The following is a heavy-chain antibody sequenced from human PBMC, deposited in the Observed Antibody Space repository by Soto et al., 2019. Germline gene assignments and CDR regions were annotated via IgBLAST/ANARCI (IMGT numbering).Heavy chain of an antibody. V-gene: IGHV1-69*01. Sequence: QVQLVQSGAEVKKPGSSVKVSCKASGGTFSSYAISWVRQAPGQGLEWMGGIIPNFGTGNYAQKFQGRVTITADESTSTAYMELSSLRSEDTAVYYCACYVGSGSYRWFHPWGQGTLVTVSS. CDR3: ACYVGSGSYRWFHP. CDR2: IIPNFGTG. CDR1: GGTFSSYA. D-gene: IGHD3-10*01. J-gene: IGHJ5*02.